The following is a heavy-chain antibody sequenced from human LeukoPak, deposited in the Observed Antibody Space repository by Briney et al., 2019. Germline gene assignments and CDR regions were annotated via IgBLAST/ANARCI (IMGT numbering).Heavy chain of an antibody. CDR2: INTDGSTT. D-gene: IGHD3-10*01. V-gene: IGHV3-74*01. J-gene: IGHJ4*02. Sequence: GGSLRLSCAASGITFSSYWMHWVRQVPGKGLVWVSRINTDGSTTRYADSVKGRFTISRDNSKNTLYLQMNSLRAEDTAVYYCAKDIPPGEPGDWGQGTLVTVSS. CDR1: GITFSSYW. CDR3: AKDIPPGEPGD.